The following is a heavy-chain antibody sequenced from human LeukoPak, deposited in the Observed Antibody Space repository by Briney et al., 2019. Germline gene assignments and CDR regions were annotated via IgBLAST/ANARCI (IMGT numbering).Heavy chain of an antibody. CDR1: GYTFTSYD. Sequence: VSVKVSCKASGYTFTSYDINWVRQATGQGLEWMGRMNPNSGNTGYAQKFQGRVTMTRNTSISTAYMELSSLRSEDTAVYYCARGVRLSCYSCRYYYYYMDVWGKGTTVTVSS. D-gene: IGHD2-15*01. CDR3: ARGVRLSCYSCRYYYYYMDV. V-gene: IGHV1-8*01. J-gene: IGHJ6*03. CDR2: MNPNSGNT.